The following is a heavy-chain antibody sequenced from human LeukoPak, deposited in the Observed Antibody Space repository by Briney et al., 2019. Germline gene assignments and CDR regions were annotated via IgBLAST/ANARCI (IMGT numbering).Heavy chain of an antibody. J-gene: IGHJ4*02. Sequence: PGGSLRLSRAASGFTFDDYGMSWVRQAPGKGLEWVSGINWNGGSTGYADSVKGRFTISRDNAKNSLYLQMNSPRAEDTALYYCARDLICTNGVCLYYFDYWGQGTLVTVSS. V-gene: IGHV3-20*04. CDR1: GFTFDDYG. CDR2: INWNGGST. CDR3: ARDLICTNGVCLYYFDY. D-gene: IGHD2-8*01.